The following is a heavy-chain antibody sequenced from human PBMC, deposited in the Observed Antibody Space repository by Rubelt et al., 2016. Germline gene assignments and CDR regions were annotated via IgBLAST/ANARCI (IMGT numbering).Heavy chain of an antibody. CDR2: YYSGST. V-gene: IGHV4-61*07. CDR3: ARLVGATISDYFDY. D-gene: IGHD1-26*01. Sequence: YYSGSTNYNPSLKSRVTISVDTSKNQFSLKLSSVTAADTAVYYCARLVGATISDYFDYWGQGTLVTVSS. J-gene: IGHJ4*02.